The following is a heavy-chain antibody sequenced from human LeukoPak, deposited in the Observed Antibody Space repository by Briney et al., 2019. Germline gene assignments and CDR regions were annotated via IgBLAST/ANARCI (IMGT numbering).Heavy chain of an antibody. CDR1: GYTFTGYY. CDR2: IYPNSGGT. D-gene: IGHD6-13*01. Sequence: ASVKVSCKASGYTFTGYYMHWVRQAPGQGLEWMGWIYPNSGGTNYAQKFQGRVTMTRDTSISTAYMELSRLRSDDTAVYYCARVEYSSSWYGYGYFDYWGQGTLVTVSS. V-gene: IGHV1-2*02. CDR3: ARVEYSSSWYGYGYFDY. J-gene: IGHJ4*02.